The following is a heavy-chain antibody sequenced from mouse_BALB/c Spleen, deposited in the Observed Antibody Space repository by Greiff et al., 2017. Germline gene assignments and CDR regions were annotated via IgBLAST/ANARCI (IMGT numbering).Heavy chain of an antibody. V-gene: IGHV7-3*02. CDR3: ARDILWYFDV. CDR1: GFTFTDYY. Sequence: EVHLVESGGGLVQPGGSLRLSCATSGFTFTDYYMSWVRQPPGKALEWLGFIRNKANGYTTEYSASVKGRFTISRDNSQSILYLQMNTLRAEDSATYYCARDILWYFDVWGAGTTVTVSS. CDR2: IRNKANGYTT. J-gene: IGHJ1*01.